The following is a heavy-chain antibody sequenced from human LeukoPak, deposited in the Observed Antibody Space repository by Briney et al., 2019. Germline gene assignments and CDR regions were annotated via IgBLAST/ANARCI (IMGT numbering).Heavy chain of an antibody. CDR1: GGSISSGGYY. V-gene: IGHV4-31*03. J-gene: IGHJ4*02. CDR3: ARDRAVRDKYFDY. D-gene: IGHD3-10*01. CDR2: IYYSGST. Sequence: PSETLSLTCTVSGGSISSGGYYWSWIRQHPGKGLEWIGYIYYSGSTYYNPSLKSRVTISVDTSKNQFSLKLSSVTAADTAVYYCARDRAVRDKYFDYWGQGTLVTVPS.